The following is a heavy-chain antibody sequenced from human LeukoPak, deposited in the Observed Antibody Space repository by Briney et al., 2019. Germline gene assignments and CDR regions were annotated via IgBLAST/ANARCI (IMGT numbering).Heavy chain of an antibody. D-gene: IGHD1-1*01. CDR1: DFTFA. Sequence: GGSLRLSCVVSDFTFAVSWVRQAPGKGLEWISTINGRGDDSFHADSVKGRFTISRDTSKNTLYLHMSSPRAADTAMYFCVRMRGPERRHCFDYWSQGALLIVSS. V-gene: IGHV3-23*01. CDR2: INGRGDDS. CDR3: VRMRGPERRHCFDY. J-gene: IGHJ4*02.